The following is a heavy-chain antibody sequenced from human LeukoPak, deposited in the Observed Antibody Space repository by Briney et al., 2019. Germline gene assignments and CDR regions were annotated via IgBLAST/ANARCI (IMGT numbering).Heavy chain of an antibody. CDR3: AKGRGRCSSTSCYPGAFDI. D-gene: IGHD2-2*01. CDR1: GFTFSSYG. Sequence: GGSLRLSCAASGFTFSSYGMHWVRQAPGKGLEWVAFIWYDGSNKYYADSVKGRFTISRDNSKNTLYLQMNSLGAEDTAVYYCAKGRGRCSSTSCYPGAFDIWGQGTMVTVSS. J-gene: IGHJ3*02. V-gene: IGHV3-30*02. CDR2: IWYDGSNK.